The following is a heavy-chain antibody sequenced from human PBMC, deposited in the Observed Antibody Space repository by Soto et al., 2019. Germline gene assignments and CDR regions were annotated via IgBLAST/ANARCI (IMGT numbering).Heavy chain of an antibody. CDR1: GFIFSSYW. V-gene: IGHV3-74*01. Sequence: PGGSLGLSCAASGFIFSSYWMHWVRQAPGKGLLWVSRINSDGSSTSYADSVKGRFTISRDNAKNTLYLQMNSLRAEDTAVYYCTRDKVGARGVFDYWGQGTLVTVSS. D-gene: IGHD1-26*01. CDR3: TRDKVGARGVFDY. J-gene: IGHJ4*02. CDR2: INSDGSST.